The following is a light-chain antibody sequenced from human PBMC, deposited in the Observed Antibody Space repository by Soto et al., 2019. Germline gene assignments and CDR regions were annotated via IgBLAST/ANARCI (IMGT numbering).Light chain of an antibody. J-gene: IGKJ1*01. CDR1: QSVSGW. Sequence: DIQMTQSRATLSASVGDTVTVTCRDSQSVSGWLAWYQQKPGEAPKLLIYDASALPRGVPSRFSGSGSGTKFTLTIASLQPDDFATYYCQQYETFSGTFGPGTKVDIK. CDR2: DAS. CDR3: QQYETFSGT. V-gene: IGKV1-5*01.